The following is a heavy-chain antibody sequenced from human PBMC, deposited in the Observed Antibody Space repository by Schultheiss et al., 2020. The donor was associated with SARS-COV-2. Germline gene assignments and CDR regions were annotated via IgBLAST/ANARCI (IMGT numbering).Heavy chain of an antibody. J-gene: IGHJ6*02. CDR1: GGSISSGGYS. D-gene: IGHD6-19*01. CDR3: ARGVSSGWRGSIIYYYYGMDV. V-gene: IGHV4-30-2*01. CDR2: IYHSGST. Sequence: SETLSLTCAVSGGSISSGGYSWSWIRQPPGKGLEWIGYIYHSGSTYYNPSLKSRVTISVDRSKNQFSLKLSSVTAADTAVYYCARGVSSGWRGSIIYYYYGMDVWGQGTTVTVSS.